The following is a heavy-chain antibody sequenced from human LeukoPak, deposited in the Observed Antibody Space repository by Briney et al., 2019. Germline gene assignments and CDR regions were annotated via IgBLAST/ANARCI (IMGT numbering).Heavy chain of an antibody. V-gene: IGHV3-23*01. D-gene: IGHD4-23*01. Sequence: GGSLRLSCAASGFTFSSNAMSWVRQAPGKGLEWVSGIGGDSRTHYADSVEGRFTISRDTSKNMLYLQMNNLRAEDTAVYYCAKDILRWSFDYWGQGTLVTVSS. CDR2: IGGDSRT. CDR1: GFTFSSNA. CDR3: AKDILRWSFDY. J-gene: IGHJ4*02.